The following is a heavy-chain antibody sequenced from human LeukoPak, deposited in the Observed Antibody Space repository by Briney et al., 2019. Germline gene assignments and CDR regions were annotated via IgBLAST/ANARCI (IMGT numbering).Heavy chain of an antibody. CDR3: AREEFRGSSWPLDY. V-gene: IGHV1-18*01. CDR1: GYTFGSYG. Sequence: ASVKVSCKASGYTFGSYGITWVRQAPGQGLEWMGWISAYNGNTNYAQKLQGRVTMTTDTSTSTAYMELRSLRSDDTAVYYCAREEFRGSSWPLDYWGQGTLVTVSS. D-gene: IGHD6-13*01. CDR2: ISAYNGNT. J-gene: IGHJ4*02.